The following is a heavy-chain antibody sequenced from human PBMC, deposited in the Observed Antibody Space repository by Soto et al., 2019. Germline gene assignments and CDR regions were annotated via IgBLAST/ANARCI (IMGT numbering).Heavy chain of an antibody. CDR2: IYYIGST. CDR3: ARGLRRQLLNWFDP. Sequence: PSETLSLTCTVSGSSISSYYWSWIRQPPGKGLEWIGYIYYIGSTNYNPSLKSRVTISVDTSKNQFSLKLSSVTAADTAVYYCARGLRRQLLNWFDPWGQGTLVTVS. D-gene: IGHD2-2*01. J-gene: IGHJ5*02. V-gene: IGHV4-59*01. CDR1: GSSISSYY.